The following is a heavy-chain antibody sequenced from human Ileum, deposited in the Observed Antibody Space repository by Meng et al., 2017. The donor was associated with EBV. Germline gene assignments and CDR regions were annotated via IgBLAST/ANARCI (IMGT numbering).Heavy chain of an antibody. CDR2: INPNGGGT. V-gene: IGHV1-2*05. CDR3: ARDSEKLLGWFDP. Sequence: QVQLVQSGAEVEQPGASVKVSCNTSGDTFSDHYMYWVRQVPGQGLEWMGRINPNGGGTLYAQKFRGRVTMTRDMSNSTVFMELSRLRSDDTGIYYCARDSEKLLGWFDPWGQGTLVTVSS. D-gene: IGHD6-19*01. CDR1: GDTFSDHY. J-gene: IGHJ5*02.